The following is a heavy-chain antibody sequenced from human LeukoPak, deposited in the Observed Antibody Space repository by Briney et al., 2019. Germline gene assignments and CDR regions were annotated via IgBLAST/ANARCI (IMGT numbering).Heavy chain of an antibody. D-gene: IGHD4-17*01. J-gene: IGHJ5*01. CDR3: ARWARDYGDYWFDS. Sequence: SETLSLTCTVSGGSISSSSYYWGWIRQPPGPGLEWIGNIYYSGSTYYNPSLKSRVTISVDTSKNQFSLKLNSVTAADTAVYFCARWARDYGDYWFDSWGQGTLVTVSS. CDR2: IYYSGST. CDR1: GGSISSSSYY. V-gene: IGHV4-39*01.